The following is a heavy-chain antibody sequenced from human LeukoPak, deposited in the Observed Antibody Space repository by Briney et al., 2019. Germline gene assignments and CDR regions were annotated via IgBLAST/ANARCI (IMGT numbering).Heavy chain of an antibody. CDR3: ARIMGRGVPYFDY. J-gene: IGHJ4*02. Sequence: PGGSLRLSCAASGFTFSSYEMNWVRQAPGKGLEWVSYISSSGSTIYYADSVKGRFTISRDNAKNSLYLQMNSLRAEDTAVYYCARIMGRGVPYFDYWGQGTLVTVSS. CDR2: ISSSGSTI. D-gene: IGHD3-10*01. V-gene: IGHV3-48*03. CDR1: GFTFSSYE.